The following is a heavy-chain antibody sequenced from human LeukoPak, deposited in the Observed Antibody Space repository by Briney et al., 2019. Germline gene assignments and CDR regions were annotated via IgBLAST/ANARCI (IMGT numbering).Heavy chain of an antibody. D-gene: IGHD3-10*02. J-gene: IGHJ6*04. CDR2: ISGSGGAT. CDR3: AELGITMIGGV. V-gene: IGHV3-23*01. Sequence: GGSLRLSCAASGFTFNTYGMSWVRQAPGKGLEWVSGISGSGGATYYADSVKGRFTISRDNAKNSLYLQMNSLRAEDTAVYYCAELGITMIGGVWGKGTTVAISS. CDR1: GFTFNTYG.